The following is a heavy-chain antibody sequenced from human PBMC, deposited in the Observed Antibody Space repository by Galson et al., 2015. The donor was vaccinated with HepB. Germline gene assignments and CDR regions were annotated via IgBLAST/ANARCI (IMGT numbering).Heavy chain of an antibody. CDR3: VRYFGWFYFDT. D-gene: IGHD3-9*01. Sequence: ETLSLTCTVSGYSISSGYYWGWIRQPPGKGLEWIGSIYHSGSTYYNPSLKSRVTISVDTSKNQFSLQLDSVTPEDTAVYYCVRYFGWFYFDTWGQGTLVTVSS. CDR2: IYHSGST. J-gene: IGHJ4*02. CDR1: GYSISSGYY. V-gene: IGHV4-38-2*02.